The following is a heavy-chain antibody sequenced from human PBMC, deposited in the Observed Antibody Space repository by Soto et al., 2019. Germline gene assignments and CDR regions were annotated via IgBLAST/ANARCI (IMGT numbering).Heavy chain of an antibody. Sequence: PSETLSLTCTVSGGSISSSSYYWGWIRQPPGKGLEWIGSIYYSGSTYYNPSLKSRVTISVDTSKNQFSLKLSSVTAADTAVYYCARIQDRYSSGWFAYYYYGMDVWGQGTTVTVSS. J-gene: IGHJ6*02. CDR2: IYYSGST. V-gene: IGHV4-39*01. CDR1: GGSISSSSYY. CDR3: ARIQDRYSSGWFAYYYYGMDV. D-gene: IGHD6-19*01.